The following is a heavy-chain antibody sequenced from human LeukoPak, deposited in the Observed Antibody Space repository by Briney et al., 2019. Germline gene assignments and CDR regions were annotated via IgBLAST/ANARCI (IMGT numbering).Heavy chain of an antibody. CDR3: AREYSYSYYFDY. CDR2: IYYSGTT. D-gene: IGHD5-18*01. V-gene: IGHV4-31*03. J-gene: IGHJ4*02. CDR1: GGSISSGGYY. Sequence: NASQTLSLTCTVSGGSISSGGYYWSWIRQHPGKGLEWIGYIYYSGTTYYNPSLKSRLTISVDTSKNQFSLKLSSVTAADTAVYYCAREYSYSYYFDYRGQGTLVTVSS.